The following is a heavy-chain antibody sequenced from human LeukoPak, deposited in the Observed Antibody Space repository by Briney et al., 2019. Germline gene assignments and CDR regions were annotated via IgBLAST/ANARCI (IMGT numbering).Heavy chain of an antibody. V-gene: IGHV5-51*01. CDR3: ARGGRGYSYVTYNWFDP. J-gene: IGHJ5*02. CDR2: IYPDDSDT. Sequence: GESLKISCKGSGYSFTSYWIGWVRQMPGKGLEWMGIIYPDDSDTRYSPSFQGQVTISADKSISTAYLQWSSLKASDTAMYYCARGGRGYSYVTYNWFDPWGQGTLVTVSS. CDR1: GYSFTSYW. D-gene: IGHD5-18*01.